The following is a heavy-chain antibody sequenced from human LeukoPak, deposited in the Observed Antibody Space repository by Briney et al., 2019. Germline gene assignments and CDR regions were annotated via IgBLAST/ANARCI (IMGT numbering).Heavy chain of an antibody. CDR2: IKQDGSTR. V-gene: IGHV3-7*01. J-gene: IGHJ3*02. D-gene: IGHD1-1*01. CDR3: AADPPWTNDAFDM. CDR1: GFTLSKFW. Sequence: GGSLRLSCVASGFTLSKFWMTWIRQAPGKGLEWVANIKQDGSTRYYVDSVKGRFSISRDNAKNSLYLQMNNLRAEGTAVYYCAADPPWTNDAFDMWGQGTMVTVSS.